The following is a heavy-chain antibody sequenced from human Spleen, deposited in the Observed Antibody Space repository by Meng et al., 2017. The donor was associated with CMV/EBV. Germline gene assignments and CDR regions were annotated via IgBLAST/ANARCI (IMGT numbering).Heavy chain of an antibody. Sequence: GSLRLSCTVSGGSISSYYWSWIRQPPGKGLEWIGYIYYSGSTNYNPSLKSRVTISVDTSKNQFSLKLSSVTAADTAVYYCARDAMVRGVVHLGGGMDVWGQGTTVTVSS. CDR2: IYYSGST. J-gene: IGHJ6*02. D-gene: IGHD3-10*01. V-gene: IGHV4-59*01. CDR1: GGSISSYY. CDR3: ARDAMVRGVVHLGGGMDV.